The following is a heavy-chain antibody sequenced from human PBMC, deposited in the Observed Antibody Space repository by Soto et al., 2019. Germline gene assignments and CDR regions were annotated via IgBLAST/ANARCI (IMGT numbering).Heavy chain of an antibody. D-gene: IGHD1-1*01. V-gene: IGHV1-69*05. CDR1: GGTFSRYA. Sequence: SVNVSCQASGGTFSRYAISWVRQAPGQGLEWRGGIIPIFGTANYAQKFQGRVNITRDTSASTAYMELSSLRSEDTAVYYCARGKGMEENYYYYGLDIWGQGTTVPVSS. J-gene: IGHJ6*02. CDR3: ARGKGMEENYYYYGLDI. CDR2: IIPIFGTA.